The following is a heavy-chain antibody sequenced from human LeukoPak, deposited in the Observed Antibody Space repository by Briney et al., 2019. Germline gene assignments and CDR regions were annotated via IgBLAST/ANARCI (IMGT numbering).Heavy chain of an antibody. V-gene: IGHV4-30-4*01. CDR1: GGSISSGDYY. Sequence: SETLSLTCTVSGGSISSGDYYWSWIRQPPGKGLEWIGYIYYSGSTYYNPSLKSRVTISVDTSKNQFSLKLSAVTAADKAVYYCARVVVVAATVVFDYWGQGTLVTVSS. CDR3: ARVVVVAATVVFDY. CDR2: IYYSGST. J-gene: IGHJ4*02. D-gene: IGHD2-15*01.